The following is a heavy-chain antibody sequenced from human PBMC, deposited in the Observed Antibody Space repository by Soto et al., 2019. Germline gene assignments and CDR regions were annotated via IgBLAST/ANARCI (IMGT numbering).Heavy chain of an antibody. CDR3: AKDLQLYSDIPRNMDV. CDR2: ISYDGSNK. J-gene: IGHJ6*02. V-gene: IGHV3-30*18. Sequence: QPGRSLRLSCAASGFTFRSYGMHWVRQAPGEGLEWVSVISYDGSNKYYADSVKGRFTISRDNSKNTLYLQMNSLRAEDTAVYYCAKDLQLYSDIPRNMDVGGQGTTVTVSS. D-gene: IGHD3-9*01. CDR1: GFTFRSYG.